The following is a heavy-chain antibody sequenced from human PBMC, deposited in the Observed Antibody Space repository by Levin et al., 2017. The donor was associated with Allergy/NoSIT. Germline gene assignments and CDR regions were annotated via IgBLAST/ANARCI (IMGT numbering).Heavy chain of an antibody. CDR3: ARDRVITSGSTYYYYGMDV. D-gene: IGHD2-15*01. CDR2: LSSSGNS. CDR1: GGSISTSF. J-gene: IGHJ6*02. V-gene: IGHV4-59*01. Sequence: SQTLSLTCTVSGGSISTSFWSWIRQPPGKGLEWIGHLSSSGNSNYNPSLKSRVTISVDTSKNQLSLKLTSVTAADRAVYYCARDRVITSGSTYYYYGMDVWGQGTTVTVSS.